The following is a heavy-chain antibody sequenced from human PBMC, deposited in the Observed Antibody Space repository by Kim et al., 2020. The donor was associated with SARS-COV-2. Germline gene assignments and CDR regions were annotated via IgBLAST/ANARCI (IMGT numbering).Heavy chain of an antibody. V-gene: IGHV3-23*01. J-gene: IGHJ4*02. D-gene: IGHD1-26*01. Sequence: GGSLRLSCAASGFTFSSNAMSWVRQAPGKGLEWVSTISGSGGNTYYADSVKGRFTISRDNSKNTLYLQMNSLRAEDTAVYYCAKRAGELLLSDYWGQGTLVTVSS. CDR3: AKRAGELLLSDY. CDR1: GFTFSSNA. CDR2: ISGSGGNT.